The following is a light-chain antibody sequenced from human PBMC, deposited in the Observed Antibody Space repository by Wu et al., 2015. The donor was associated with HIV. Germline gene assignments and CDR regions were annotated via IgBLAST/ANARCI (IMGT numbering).Light chain of an antibody. CDR1: QSVNTK. Sequence: EIVMTQSPATLSVSPGERATPSCRASQSVNTKLAWYQQKPGQAPRLLISGSSTRATGIPARFTGSGSGTEFTLTISSLQSEDFALYYCQQYNYWPTFGGGTKVEIK. CDR3: QQYNYWPT. J-gene: IGKJ4*01. CDR2: GSS. V-gene: IGKV3-15*01.